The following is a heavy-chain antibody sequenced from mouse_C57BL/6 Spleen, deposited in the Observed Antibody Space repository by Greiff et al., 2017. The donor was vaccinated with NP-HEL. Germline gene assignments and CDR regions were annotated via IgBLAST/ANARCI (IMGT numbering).Heavy chain of an antibody. CDR2: ILPGSGST. V-gene: IGHV1-9*01. CDR1: GYTFTGYW. J-gene: IGHJ4*01. D-gene: IGHD1-1*01. CDR3: ARRVYYYSSSGYAMGY. Sequence: VQLQQSGAELMKPGASVKLSCKATGYTFTGYWIEWVKQRPGHGLEWIGEILPGSGSTNYNEKFKGKATFTADTSSNTAYMQLSSLTTEDSAISYCARRVYYYSSSGYAMGYWGQRASVTVSS.